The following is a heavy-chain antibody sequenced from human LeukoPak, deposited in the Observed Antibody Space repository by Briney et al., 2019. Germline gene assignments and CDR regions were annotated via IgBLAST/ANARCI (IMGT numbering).Heavy chain of an antibody. CDR3: ARARGYTTVARGCYFDY. D-gene: IGHD4-23*01. V-gene: IGHV4-34*01. Sequence: PSETLSLTCAVYGGSFSGYYWSWIRQPPGKGLEWIGEINHSGSTNCNPSLKSRVTISVDTSKNQFSLKLSSVTAADTAVYYCARARGYTTVARGCYFDYWGQGTLVTVSS. CDR1: GGSFSGYY. CDR2: INHSGST. J-gene: IGHJ4*02.